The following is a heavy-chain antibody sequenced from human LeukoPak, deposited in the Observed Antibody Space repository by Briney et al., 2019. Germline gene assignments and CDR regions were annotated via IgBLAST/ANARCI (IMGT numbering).Heavy chain of an antibody. CDR3: ARRRGWKQQLVYFDY. J-gene: IGHJ4*02. Sequence: SETLSLTCTVSDDSISSYYWSWIRQPPGKGLEWIAYMFHSGTPRYNPSLQSRVTISADTSKNQFSLNVRSTTAADTAVYYCARRRGWKQQLVYFDYWGQGTLATVSS. CDR2: MFHSGTP. D-gene: IGHD6-13*01. CDR1: DDSISSYY. V-gene: IGHV4-59*08.